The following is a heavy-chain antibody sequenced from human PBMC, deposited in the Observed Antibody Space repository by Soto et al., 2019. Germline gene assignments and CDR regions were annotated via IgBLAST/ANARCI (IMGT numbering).Heavy chain of an antibody. D-gene: IGHD3-16*01. V-gene: IGHV5-51*01. CDR2: IYPGGSDT. Sequence: GESLKISCKGSGYSFTTYWIAWVRQMPGKGLEWMGIIYPGGSDTRYSPSFQGQVTISADRSTSTAFLQWSSLKASDTAIYYCARHGPRMIWYFDLWGRGTLVTVSS. CDR3: ARHGPRMIWYFDL. CDR1: GYSFTTYW. J-gene: IGHJ2*01.